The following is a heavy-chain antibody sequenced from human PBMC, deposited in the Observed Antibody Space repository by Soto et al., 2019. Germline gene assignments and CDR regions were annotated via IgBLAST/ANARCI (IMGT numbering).Heavy chain of an antibody. CDR2: IIPIFGTA. CDR3: ARGRGYSYGYPAYYYGMDV. J-gene: IGHJ6*02. V-gene: IGHV1-69*13. CDR1: GGTFSSYA. D-gene: IGHD5-18*01. Sequence: SVKVSCKASGGTFSSYAISWVRQAPGQGLEWMGGIIPIFGTANYAQKFQGRVTITADESTSTAYMELSSLRSEDTAVYYCARGRGYSYGYPAYYYGMDVWGQGTTVTVSS.